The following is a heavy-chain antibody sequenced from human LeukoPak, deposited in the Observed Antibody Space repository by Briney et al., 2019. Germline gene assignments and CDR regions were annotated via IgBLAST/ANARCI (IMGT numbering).Heavy chain of an antibody. CDR2: ISAYNGNT. CDR3: ARDRLLGYCSSTSCSGYYYYYMDV. D-gene: IGHD2-2*01. J-gene: IGHJ6*03. CDR1: GYSFSTYG. Sequence: ASVKVSCKASGYSFSTYGITWVRQAPGQGLEWVGWISAYNGNTNYAQKLQGRVTMTTDTSTSTAYMELRSLRSDDTAVYYCARDRLLGYCSSTSCSGYYYYYMDVWGKGTTVTISS. V-gene: IGHV1-18*01.